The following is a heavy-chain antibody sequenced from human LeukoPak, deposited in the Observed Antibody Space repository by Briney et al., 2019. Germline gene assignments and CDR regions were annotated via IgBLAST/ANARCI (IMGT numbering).Heavy chain of an antibody. V-gene: IGHV4-31*03. D-gene: IGHD2-15*01. CDR1: GGSVSSGGHY. Sequence: SQTLSLTCTVSGGSVSSGGHYWTWIRQYPGKGLEWIGYIYYSGTTHYNPSLKSRVTISVDTSKNQFSLNLSSVTAADTAVYFCARTVVIAATYWFDPWGQGSLVTVSS. CDR3: ARTVVIAATYWFDP. J-gene: IGHJ5*02. CDR2: IYYSGTT.